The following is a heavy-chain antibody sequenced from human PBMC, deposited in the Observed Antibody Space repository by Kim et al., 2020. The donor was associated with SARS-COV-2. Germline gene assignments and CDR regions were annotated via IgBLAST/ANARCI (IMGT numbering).Heavy chain of an antibody. CDR1: GFSLDVYT. CDR3: TKELLTVWPNLES. V-gene: IGHV3-43*01. Sequence: GGSLRLSCATSGFSLDVYTVHWVRQAPGTGLEWVSLITRRGSTSHADSLEGRFTISRDKRRNSIFLHMNSLTSEDTAVYYCTKELLTVWPNLESWGRGTL. J-gene: IGHJ5*01. CDR2: ITRRGST.